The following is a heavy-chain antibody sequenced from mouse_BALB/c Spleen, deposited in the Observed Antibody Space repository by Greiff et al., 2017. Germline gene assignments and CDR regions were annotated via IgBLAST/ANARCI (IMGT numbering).Heavy chain of an antibody. J-gene: IGHJ4*01. CDR3: AREGRSYAMDY. D-gene: IGHD3-3*01. CDR1: GYAFTNYL. V-gene: IGHV1-54*01. CDR2: INPGSGGT. Sequence: QVQLQQSGAELVRPGPSVKVSCKASGYAFTNYLIEWVKQRPGQGLEWIGVINPGSGGTNYNEKFKGKATLTADKSSSTAYMQLSSLTSDDSAVYFCAREGRSYAMDYWGQGTSVTVSS.